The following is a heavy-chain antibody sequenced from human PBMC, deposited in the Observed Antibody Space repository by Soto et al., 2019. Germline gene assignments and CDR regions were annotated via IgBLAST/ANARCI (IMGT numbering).Heavy chain of an antibody. CDR2: INAKGDGK. D-gene: IGHD2-21*01. CDR3: ASVPIAYTNKDYLAH. V-gene: IGHV1-2*02. J-gene: IGHJ4*02. Sequence: QVQMVQSGPEVKKPGASVKISCKASEQTITGHYIQWVRQAPGQGLEWMGWINAKGDGKKYAQHFQGRITVTRDTSINTCYMELSALTSDYTAGYYCASVPIAYTNKDYLAHWGEGSLVTVSS. CDR1: EQTITGHY.